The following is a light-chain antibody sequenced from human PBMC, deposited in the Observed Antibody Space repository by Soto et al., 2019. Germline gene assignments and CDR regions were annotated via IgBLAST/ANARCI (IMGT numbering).Light chain of an antibody. CDR3: QQSFSPLWT. CDR2: AAS. V-gene: IGKV1-39*01. Sequence: DIQMTQSPSSRSASVGDRVTITCRESQSISNYLNWYQQKPGKAPKLLIYAASSMQSGVPSRFSGSGSETDFTLTISSLQPDDSATYYCQQSFSPLWTFGQGTKVEV. CDR1: QSISNY. J-gene: IGKJ1*01.